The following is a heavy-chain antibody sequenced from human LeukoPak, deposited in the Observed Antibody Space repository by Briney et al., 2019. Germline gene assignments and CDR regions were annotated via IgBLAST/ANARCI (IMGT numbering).Heavy chain of an antibody. D-gene: IGHD4-17*01. Sequence: GESLKISCVASGFTFSSYSMNWVRQPPGKGLEWVSYISSSSSTIYYADSVKGRFTISRDNAKNSLYLQMNSLRAEDTAVYYCARDKYGDYVGYNWFDPWGQGTLVTVSS. J-gene: IGHJ5*02. CDR1: GFTFSSYS. CDR2: ISSSSSTI. CDR3: ARDKYGDYVGYNWFDP. V-gene: IGHV3-48*01.